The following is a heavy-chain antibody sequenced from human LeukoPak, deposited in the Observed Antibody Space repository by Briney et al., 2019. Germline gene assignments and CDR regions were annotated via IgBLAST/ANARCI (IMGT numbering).Heavy chain of an antibody. V-gene: IGHV5-51*01. CDR1: GYSFTSYW. D-gene: IGHD2-8*01. CDR2: IYPGDPDT. CDR3: ARRGGMGCTNGVCYPKGWFDP. Sequence: GESLKISCKGSGYSFTSYWIGWVRQMPGKGLEWMGIIYPGDPDTRYSPSFQGQVTISADKSISTAYLQWSSLKASDTAMYYCARRGGMGCTNGVCYPKGWFDPWGQGTLVTVSS. J-gene: IGHJ5*02.